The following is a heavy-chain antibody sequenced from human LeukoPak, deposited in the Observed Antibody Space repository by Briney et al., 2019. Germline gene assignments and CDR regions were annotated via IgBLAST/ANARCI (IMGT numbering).Heavy chain of an antibody. J-gene: IGHJ4*02. CDR1: GFTFSSYS. D-gene: IGHD1-26*01. CDR2: ISSSSSYI. Sequence: GGSLRLSCAASGFTFSSYSMNWVPQAPGKGREWVSSISSSSSYIYYADSVKGRFTISRDNAKNSLYLQMNSLRAEDTAVYYCARDGWELLPDYWGQGTLVTVSS. V-gene: IGHV3-21*01. CDR3: ARDGWELLPDY.